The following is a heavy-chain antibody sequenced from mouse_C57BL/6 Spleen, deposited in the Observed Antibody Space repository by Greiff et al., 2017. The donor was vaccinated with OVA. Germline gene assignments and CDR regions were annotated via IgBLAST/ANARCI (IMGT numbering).Heavy chain of an antibody. Sequence: EVQLVESGGDLVKPGGSLKLSCAASGFTFSSYGMSWVRQTPDKRLAWVATISSGGSYTYYPDSVKGRFTISRDNAKNTLYLQMSSLKSEDTAMYYCARHNYYSNYGWYFDVWGTGTTVTVSS. CDR3: ARHNYYSNYGWYFDV. V-gene: IGHV5-6*01. CDR1: GFTFSSYG. J-gene: IGHJ1*03. D-gene: IGHD2-5*01. CDR2: ISSGGSYT.